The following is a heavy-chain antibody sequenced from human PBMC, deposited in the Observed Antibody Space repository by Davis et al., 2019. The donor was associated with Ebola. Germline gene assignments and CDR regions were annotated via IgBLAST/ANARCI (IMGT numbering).Heavy chain of an antibody. CDR1: GFAFSSYA. CDR2: ISGSGGST. CDR3: AKDLGTSGVFDI. Sequence: GESLKISCAASGFAFSSYAMTWVRQAPGKGLEWVSGISGSGGSTYYADSVKGRFTISRDNSKRTLYLQMDRLKAEDTAVYYCAKDLGTSGVFDIWGQGAVVTVSS. V-gene: IGHV3-23*01. D-gene: IGHD1-7*01. J-gene: IGHJ3*02.